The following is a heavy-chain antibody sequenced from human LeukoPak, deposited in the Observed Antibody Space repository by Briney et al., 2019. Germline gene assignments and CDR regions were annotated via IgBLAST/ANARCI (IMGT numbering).Heavy chain of an antibody. Sequence: PGGSLRLSCAASGFTFSSYGMHWVRQAPGKGLEWVAVIPYDGSNKYYADSVKGRFTISRDNSKNTLYLQMNSLRAEGTAVYYCAKLGCGELPYGMDVWGQGTTVTVSS. J-gene: IGHJ6*02. V-gene: IGHV3-30*18. CDR3: AKLGCGELPYGMDV. D-gene: IGHD3-10*01. CDR1: GFTFSSYG. CDR2: IPYDGSNK.